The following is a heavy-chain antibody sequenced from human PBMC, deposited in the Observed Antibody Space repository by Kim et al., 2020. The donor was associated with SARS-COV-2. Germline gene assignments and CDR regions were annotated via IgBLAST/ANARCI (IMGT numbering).Heavy chain of an antibody. D-gene: IGHD2-2*01. J-gene: IGHJ2*01. CDR1: GFTFSSYW. CDR3: ARDRGYCSSTSCPYWYFDL. CDR2: IKQDGSEK. Sequence: GGSLRLSCAASGFTFSSYWMSWVRQAPGKGLEWVANIKQDGSEKYYVDSVKGRFTISRDNAKNSLYLQMNSLRAEDTAGYYCARDRGYCSSTSCPYWYFDLWGRGTLVTVSS. V-gene: IGHV3-7*03.